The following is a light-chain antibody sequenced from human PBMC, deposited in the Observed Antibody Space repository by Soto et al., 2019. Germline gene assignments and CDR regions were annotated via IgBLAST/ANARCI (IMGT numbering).Light chain of an antibody. CDR2: GAS. V-gene: IGKV3-15*01. Sequence: EVVMTQSPATLSVSPGEGATLYCRASQSIRSNLAWYQKKPGQSHRLLIYGASTRATAVPARFSGSGSGTEFTLTISSLQSEDFAVYYCQQYDSWPLTFGGGTHVEIK. CDR1: QSIRSN. J-gene: IGKJ4*01. CDR3: QQYDSWPLT.